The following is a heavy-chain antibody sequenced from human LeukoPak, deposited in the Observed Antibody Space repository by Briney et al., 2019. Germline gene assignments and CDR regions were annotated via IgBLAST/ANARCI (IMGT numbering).Heavy chain of an antibody. CDR2: IYYSGST. J-gene: IGHJ1*01. CDR1: GGSISSSSYY. Sequence: PSETLSLTCTVSGGSISSSSYYWGWIRQPPEKGLEWSGSIYYSGSTYYNPSLKSRLTISVDTSKNQFSLKLSSVTAADTAVYYCARHAPWNFQHWGQGTLVTVSS. CDR3: ARHAPWNFQH. D-gene: IGHD1-1*01. V-gene: IGHV4-39*01.